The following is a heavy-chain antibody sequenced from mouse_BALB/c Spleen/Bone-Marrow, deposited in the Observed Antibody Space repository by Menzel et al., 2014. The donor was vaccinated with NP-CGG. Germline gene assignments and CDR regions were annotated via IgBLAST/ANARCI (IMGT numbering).Heavy chain of an antibody. Sequence: EVQLQQSGGGLVQPGGSRKLSCAASGFTFSSFGMHWVRQAPEKGLEWVAYISSGSSTIYYADTVKGRFTISRDNPKNTLFLQMPSLRCEDPAMYYCETGTGDNGGHGPTLTVSS. CDR3: ETGTGDN. J-gene: IGHJ2*01. D-gene: IGHD3-3*01. CDR2: ISSGSSTI. V-gene: IGHV5-17*02. CDR1: GFTFSSFG.